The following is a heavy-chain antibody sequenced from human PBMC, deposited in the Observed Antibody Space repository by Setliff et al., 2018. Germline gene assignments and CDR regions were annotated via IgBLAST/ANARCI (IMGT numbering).Heavy chain of an antibody. CDR3: ARDSGSGFLDY. D-gene: IGHD3-10*01. CDR1: GYTFTSYG. V-gene: IGHV1-18*01. Sequence: GASVKVSCKASGYTFTSYGISWVRQAPGQGLEWMGWISAYNGNNIYARNLQGRVTMTTDTSTSTAYMELRSLRSDDTAVYYCARDSGSGFLDYWGQGTLVTVSS. CDR2: ISAYNGNN. J-gene: IGHJ4*02.